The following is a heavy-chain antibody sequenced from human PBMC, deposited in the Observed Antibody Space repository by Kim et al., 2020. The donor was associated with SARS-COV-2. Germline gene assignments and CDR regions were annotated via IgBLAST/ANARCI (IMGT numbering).Heavy chain of an antibody. D-gene: IGHD2-8*01. CDR3: ARDLGIVLMVYAIPGYFDY. Sequence: SETLSLTCTVSGGSISSSSYYWGWIRQPPGKGLEWIGSIYYSGSTYYNPSLKSRVTISVDTSKNQFSLKLSSVTAADTAVYYCARDLGIVLMVYAIPGYFDYWGQGTLVTVSS. J-gene: IGHJ4*02. CDR2: IYYSGST. CDR1: GGSISSSSYY. V-gene: IGHV4-39*07.